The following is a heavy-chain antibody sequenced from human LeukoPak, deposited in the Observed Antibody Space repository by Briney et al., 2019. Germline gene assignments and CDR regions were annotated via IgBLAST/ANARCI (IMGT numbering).Heavy chain of an antibody. D-gene: IGHD2-15*01. Sequence: ASVKVSCKASGYTFASYYMHWVRQAPGQGLEWMGIINPSGGSTSYAQKFQGRVTMTRDTSTSTVYMELSSLRSEDTAVYYCAREAAGPNAFDIWGQGTMVTVSS. CDR1: GYTFASYY. V-gene: IGHV1-46*01. J-gene: IGHJ3*02. CDR2: INPSGGST. CDR3: AREAAGPNAFDI.